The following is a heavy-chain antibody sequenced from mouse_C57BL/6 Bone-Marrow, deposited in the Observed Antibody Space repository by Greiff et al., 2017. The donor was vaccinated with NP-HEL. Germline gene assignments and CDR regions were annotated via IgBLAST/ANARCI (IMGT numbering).Heavy chain of an antibody. V-gene: IGHV5-6*01. Sequence: EVTLQESGGDLVKPGGSLKLSCAASGFTFSSYGMSWVRQTPDKRLEWVATISSGGSYTYYPDSVKGRFTISRDNAKNTLYLQMSSLKSEDTAMYYCARLYYDYDVWGQGTTLTVSS. J-gene: IGHJ2*01. D-gene: IGHD2-4*01. CDR1: GFTFSSYG. CDR2: ISSGGSYT. CDR3: ARLYYDYDV.